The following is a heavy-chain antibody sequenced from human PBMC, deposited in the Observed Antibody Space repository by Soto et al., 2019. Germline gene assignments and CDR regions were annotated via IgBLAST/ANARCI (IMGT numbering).Heavy chain of an antibody. J-gene: IGHJ4*02. CDR2: ISFSSSDK. CDR1: GLTLSDYY. Sequence: QVQLVESGGGLVKPGGSLRLSCAASGLTLSDYYMTWIRQAPGKGLEWVADISFSSSDKNYANSVKGQFTISRDNANKSLYQQMNSLKTEDTAVYYCARDGYGFGKGYYLDHWGQGTLVTVSS. CDR3: ARDGYGFGKGYYLDH. D-gene: IGHD5-18*01. V-gene: IGHV3-11*06.